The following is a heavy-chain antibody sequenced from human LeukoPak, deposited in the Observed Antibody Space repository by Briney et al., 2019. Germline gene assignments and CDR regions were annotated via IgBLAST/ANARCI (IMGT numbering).Heavy chain of an antibody. V-gene: IGHV1-2*06. Sequence: ASVKVSCKASGYTFTGYYMHWVRQAPGQGLEWMGRINPNSGGTNYAQKFQGRVTMTRDTSISTAYMELSRLRSGDTAVYYCARSDIIVVVAGNGMDVWGQGTTVTVSS. CDR2: INPNSGGT. J-gene: IGHJ6*02. CDR3: ARSDIIVVVAGNGMDV. D-gene: IGHD2-15*01. CDR1: GYTFTGYY.